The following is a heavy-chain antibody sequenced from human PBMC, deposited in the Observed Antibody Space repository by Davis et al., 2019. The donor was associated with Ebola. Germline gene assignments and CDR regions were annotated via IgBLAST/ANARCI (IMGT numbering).Heavy chain of an antibody. CDR1: GGSFSGYY. J-gene: IGHJ4*02. CDR3: ARLAVYFDY. Sequence: SETLSLTCAVSGGSFSGYYWSWIRQPPGKGLEWIGEINHSGSTNYNPSLKRRVTISVDTSKNQFSLKLSSVTAADTAVYYCARLAVYFDYWGQGTLVTVSS. CDR2: INHSGST. V-gene: IGHV4-34*01.